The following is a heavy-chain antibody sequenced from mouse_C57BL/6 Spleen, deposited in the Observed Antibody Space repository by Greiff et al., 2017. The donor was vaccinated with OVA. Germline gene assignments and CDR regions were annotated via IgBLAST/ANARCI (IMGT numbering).Heavy chain of an antibody. CDR3: VRLDGYPARYAMDY. J-gene: IGHJ4*01. CDR1: GFSFNTYA. V-gene: IGHV10-1*01. Sequence: EVQLVESGGGLVQPKGSLKLSCAASGFSFNTYAMNWVRQAPGKGLEWVARLRSKSNNYATYYADSVKDRFTISRDDSESMLYLQMNNLKTEDTAMYYCVRLDGYPARYAMDYWGQGTSVTVSS. D-gene: IGHD2-3*01. CDR2: LRSKSNNYAT.